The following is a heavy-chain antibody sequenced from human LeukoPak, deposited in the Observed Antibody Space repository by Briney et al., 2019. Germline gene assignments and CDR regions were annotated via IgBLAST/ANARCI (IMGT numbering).Heavy chain of an antibody. CDR2: ISGSGGST. CDR3: AREIEQQLVNDY. CDR1: GFTFSSYA. Sequence: GGSLRLSCAASGFTFSSYAMSWVRQAPGKGLEWVSAISGSGGSTYYAGSVKGRFTISRDNSKNTLYLQMNSLRAEDTAVYYCAREIEQQLVNDYWGQGTLVTVSS. D-gene: IGHD6-13*01. V-gene: IGHV3-23*01. J-gene: IGHJ4*02.